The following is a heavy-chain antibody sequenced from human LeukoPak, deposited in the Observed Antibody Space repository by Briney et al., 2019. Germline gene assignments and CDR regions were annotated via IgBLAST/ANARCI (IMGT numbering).Heavy chain of an antibody. V-gene: IGHV3-23*01. Sequence: GGSLRLSCAASGFTFSSYWMSWVRQAPGKGLEWVSAISGSGRSTYYADSVKGRFTISRDISKNTLYLEMNSLRAEDTAVYYCAKRADGDGDLDYWGQGTLVTVSS. J-gene: IGHJ4*02. CDR1: GFTFSSYW. CDR2: ISGSGRST. CDR3: AKRADGDGDLDY. D-gene: IGHD2-21*02.